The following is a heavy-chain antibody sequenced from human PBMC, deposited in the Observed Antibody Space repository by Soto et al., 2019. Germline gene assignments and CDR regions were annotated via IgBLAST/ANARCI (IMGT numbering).Heavy chain of an antibody. CDR2: IYKSVSI. CDR3: AIQRKLPDV. Sequence: SETLSLTCTVSRGSINKYYWSWIRQPPGRGLEWVGFIYKSVSINYQPYLKPRVTISVDTSKHQLSLKLSSVTAADTAVYYCAIQRKLPDVWGQGTTVTVSS. D-gene: IGHD6-6*01. CDR1: RGSINKYY. V-gene: IGHV4-59*08. J-gene: IGHJ6*02.